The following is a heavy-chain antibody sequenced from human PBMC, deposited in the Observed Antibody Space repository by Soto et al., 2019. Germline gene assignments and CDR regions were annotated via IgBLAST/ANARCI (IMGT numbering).Heavy chain of an antibody. D-gene: IGHD5-12*01. CDR3: ARSGYDPFDY. J-gene: IGHJ4*02. V-gene: IGHV3-7*03. CDR1: GFTFSSYW. Sequence: RGSLRLSCAASGFTFSSYWMSWVRQTPGKGLEWVANMKEDGSEKNYVDSVKGRFTISRDNAKNSLYLYMNSLRADDTAVYYCARSGYDPFDYWGQGTLVTVSS. CDR2: MKEDGSEK.